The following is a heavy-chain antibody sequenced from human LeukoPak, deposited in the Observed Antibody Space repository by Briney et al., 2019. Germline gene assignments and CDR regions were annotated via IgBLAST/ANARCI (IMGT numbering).Heavy chain of an antibody. V-gene: IGHV3-33*01. CDR3: TREASEFY. D-gene: IGHD3-10*01. CDR1: GFTFSSYG. J-gene: IGHJ4*02. Sequence: GGSLRLSCAASGFTFSSYGMHWVRQAPGKGLEWVAVIWYDRSNKYYADSVKGRFTISRDNAKNSLYLQMNSLRAEDTAVYYCTREASEFYWGQGTLVTVSS. CDR2: IWYDRSNK.